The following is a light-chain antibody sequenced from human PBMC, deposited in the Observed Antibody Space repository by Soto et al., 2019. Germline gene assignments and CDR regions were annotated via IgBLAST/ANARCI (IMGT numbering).Light chain of an antibody. CDR3: SSYAGTHIV. V-gene: IGLV2-8*01. Sequence: QSVLTQPPSASGSPGQSVAISCTGTSSDVGGYNYVSWYQQYPGKAPKLMIYDVTKRPSGVPDRFSGSKSGNTASLTVSGLQAEDDADYYCSSYAGTHIVFGAGTKLTVL. CDR2: DVT. CDR1: SSDVGGYNY. J-gene: IGLJ2*01.